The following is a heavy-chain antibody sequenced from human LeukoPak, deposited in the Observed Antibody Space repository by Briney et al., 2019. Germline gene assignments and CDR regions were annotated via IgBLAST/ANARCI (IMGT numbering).Heavy chain of an antibody. CDR3: ARGRRGWVGELLYYYYYYGMDV. J-gene: IGHJ6*02. CDR2: INHSGST. CDR1: GGSFSGYY. V-gene: IGHV4-34*01. D-gene: IGHD3-10*01. Sequence: SETLSHTCAVYGGSFSGYYWSWIRQPPGKGLEWIGEINHSGSTNYNPSLKSRVTISVDTSKNQFSLKLSSVTAADTAVYYCARGRRGWVGELLYYYYYYGMDVWGQGTTVTVSS.